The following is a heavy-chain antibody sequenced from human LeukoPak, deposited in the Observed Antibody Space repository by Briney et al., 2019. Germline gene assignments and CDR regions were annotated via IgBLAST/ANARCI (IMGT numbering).Heavy chain of an antibody. CDR1: GGSISSYY. V-gene: IGHV4-39*01. J-gene: IGHJ4*02. Sequence: SETLSLTCTVSGGSISSYYWGWIRRPPGKGLEWIGSIFYSGNPYYNPSLKSRVTISVDTSKNQFSLKLSSVTAADTALYYCARHSSMIKTQFDYWGQGTLVTVSS. CDR3: ARHSSMIKTQFDY. D-gene: IGHD3-16*01. CDR2: IFYSGNP.